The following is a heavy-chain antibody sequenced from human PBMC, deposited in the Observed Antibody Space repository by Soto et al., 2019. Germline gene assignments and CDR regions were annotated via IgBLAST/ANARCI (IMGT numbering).Heavy chain of an antibody. CDR2: IYPGDSDT. D-gene: IGHD2-21*02. V-gene: IGHV5-51*01. Sequence: GQSLKISCKGSRYSFTSYWIGWVRHMPGKGLEWMGIIYPGDSDTRYSPSFQGQVTISADKSISTAYLQWSSLKASDTAMYYCARQTVVTSHDAFDIWGQGTMVTVSS. CDR1: RYSFTSYW. CDR3: ARQTVVTSHDAFDI. J-gene: IGHJ3*02.